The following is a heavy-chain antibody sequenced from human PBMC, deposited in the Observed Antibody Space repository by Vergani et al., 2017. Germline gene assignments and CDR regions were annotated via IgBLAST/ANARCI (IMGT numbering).Heavy chain of an antibody. J-gene: IGHJ4*02. D-gene: IGHD5-18*01. Sequence: QVQLQQWGAGLLKPSETLSLTCAVYGGSFSGYYWSWIRQPPGKGLEWIGEINHSGSTNYNPSLKSRVTISVDTSKNQFSLKLRSVTAADTAVYYCARGGYSYGYAPFDYWGQGTLVTVYS. CDR3: ARGGYSYGYAPFDY. CDR2: INHSGST. CDR1: GGSFSGYY. V-gene: IGHV4-34*01.